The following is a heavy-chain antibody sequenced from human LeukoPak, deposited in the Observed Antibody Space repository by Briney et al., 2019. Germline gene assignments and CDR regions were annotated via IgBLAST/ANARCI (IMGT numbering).Heavy chain of an antibody. CDR1: GFTFDDYA. CDR2: ISWNSGSI. CDR3: AKGRYSSAAGLFDY. J-gene: IGHJ4*02. D-gene: IGHD6-13*01. V-gene: IGHV3-9*01. Sequence: PGGSLRLSGAASGFTFDDYAMHWVRHAPGKGLEWVSGISWNSGSIGYADSVKGRFTISRDNAKNSLYLQMNSLRAEDTALYYCAKGRYSSAAGLFDYWGQGTLVTVSS.